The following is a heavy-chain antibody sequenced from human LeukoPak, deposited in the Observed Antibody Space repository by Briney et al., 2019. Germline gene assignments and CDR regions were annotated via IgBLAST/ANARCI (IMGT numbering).Heavy chain of an antibody. CDR1: GYTFTSYD. CDR2: MNRNSGNT. J-gene: IGHJ4*02. Sequence: ASVKVSCKTSGYTFTSYDINWVRQASGQGLEWMGWMNRNSGNTGSAQKFQGRVTLTRNTSITTAYMESSSLTSDDTAVYYCARGASRSFDYWGQGTLVTVSS. V-gene: IGHV1-8*03. CDR3: ARGASRSFDY.